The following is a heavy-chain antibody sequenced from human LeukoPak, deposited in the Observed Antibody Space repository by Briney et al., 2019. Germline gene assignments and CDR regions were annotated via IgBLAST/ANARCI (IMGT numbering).Heavy chain of an antibody. CDR1: GYSISSSNW. D-gene: IGHD6-19*01. V-gene: IGHV4-28*01. Sequence: PSDTLSLTCAVSGYSISSSNWWGWIRQPPGKGLEWIGYVYYSGSAYYNTSLNSRVSMSIDTSKNQFSLKLSSVTAVDTAVYYCVRNQAVASNHGAMDIWGQGTMVTVSS. J-gene: IGHJ3*02. CDR3: VRNQAVASNHGAMDI. CDR2: VYYSGSA.